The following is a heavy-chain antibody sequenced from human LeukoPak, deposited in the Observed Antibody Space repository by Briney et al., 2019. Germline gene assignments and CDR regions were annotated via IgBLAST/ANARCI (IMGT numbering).Heavy chain of an antibody. CDR1: GFSFSDYE. V-gene: IGHV3-48*03. D-gene: IGHD2-2*01. CDR2: IDISGNTI. CDR3: AGCYQYYYYMDV. Sequence: PGGSLRLSCAASGFSFSDYEMNWDRQAPGKGLEWLSHIDISGNTIHYADSVEGRFTISRDNAKNSVYLQMNSLRAENTAVYYCAGCYQYYYYMDVWGKGTTVTISS. J-gene: IGHJ6*03.